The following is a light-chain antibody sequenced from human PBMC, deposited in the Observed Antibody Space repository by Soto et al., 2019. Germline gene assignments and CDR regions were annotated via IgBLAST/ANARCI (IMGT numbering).Light chain of an antibody. Sequence: DIQMTQSPSTLSASIGDRVTITCRASQSIGSWLAWYQQKPGKAPKLLIYDASSLQSGVPSRFSGSGSGTEFTLTISSLQTDDFATYYCQPFKSYSLTFGGGTKVEIK. V-gene: IGKV1-5*01. CDR3: QPFKSYSLT. J-gene: IGKJ4*01. CDR1: QSIGSW. CDR2: DAS.